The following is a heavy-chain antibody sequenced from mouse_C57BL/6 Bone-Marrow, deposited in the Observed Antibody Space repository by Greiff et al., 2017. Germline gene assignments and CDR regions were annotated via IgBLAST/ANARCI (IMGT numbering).Heavy chain of an antibody. J-gene: IGHJ3*01. Sequence: VQLQQSGAELARPGASVKLSCKASGYTFTSYGISWVKQRPGQGLEWIGEIYPRSGNTYYNEKFKGKATLTADKSSSTAYMELRSLTSEDSAVYFCASPIYYGTAWFAYWGQGTLVTVSA. CDR1: GYTFTSYG. V-gene: IGHV1-81*01. D-gene: IGHD2-1*01. CDR3: ASPIYYGTAWFAY. CDR2: IYPRSGNT.